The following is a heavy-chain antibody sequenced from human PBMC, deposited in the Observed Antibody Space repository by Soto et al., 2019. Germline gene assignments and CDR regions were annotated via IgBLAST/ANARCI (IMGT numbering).Heavy chain of an antibody. V-gene: IGHV1-8*01. CDR3: ARVVGGGDFWSGNYYYYYGMDV. Sequence: GASVKVSCKASGYTFTSYDINWVRQATGQGLEWMGWMNPNRGNTGYAQKFQGRVTMTRNTSISTAYMELSSLRSEDTAVYYCARVVGGGDFWSGNYYYYYGMDVWGQGTTVTVSS. J-gene: IGHJ6*02. CDR1: GYTFTSYD. D-gene: IGHD3-3*01. CDR2: MNPNRGNT.